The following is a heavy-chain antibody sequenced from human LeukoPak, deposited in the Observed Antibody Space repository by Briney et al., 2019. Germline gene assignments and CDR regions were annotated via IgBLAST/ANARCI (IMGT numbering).Heavy chain of an antibody. CDR3: ARDLNVDTAMVDLDY. Sequence: SETLSLTCTVSGYSISSGYYWGWIRQPPGKGLEWIGSIYHSGSTYYNPSLKSRVTISVDTSKNQFSLKLSSVTAADTAVYYCARDLNVDTAMVDLDYWGQGTLVTVSS. D-gene: IGHD5-18*01. CDR2: IYHSGST. CDR1: GYSISSGYY. V-gene: IGHV4-38-2*02. J-gene: IGHJ4*02.